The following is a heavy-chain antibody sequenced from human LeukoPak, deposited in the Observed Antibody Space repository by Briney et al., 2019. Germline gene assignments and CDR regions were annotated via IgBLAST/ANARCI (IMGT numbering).Heavy chain of an antibody. Sequence: KPSETLPLTCTVSGGSISSSTFYWDWVRQPPGKGLGWIGSIHYSGTTYYSPSHKSRVTISADTSKNQFSLKLSSVTAADTAVYYCARHQHNGDHSYWGQGILVTVSS. J-gene: IGHJ4*02. CDR3: ARHQHNGDHSY. CDR1: GGSISSSTFY. D-gene: IGHD4-17*01. V-gene: IGHV4-39*01. CDR2: IHYSGTT.